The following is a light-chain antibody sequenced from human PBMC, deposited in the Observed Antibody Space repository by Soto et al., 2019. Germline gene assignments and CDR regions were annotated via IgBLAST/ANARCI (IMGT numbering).Light chain of an antibody. J-gene: IGKJ1*01. CDR2: AAS. V-gene: IGKV1-5*01. Sequence: DIRLTQSPATLSASVGDRVSFTCRASHYISMCLAWYQQKPGKAPKRLIYAASSLQSGVPSRFSGSGSGTEFTLTISSLQHDDFATYYCQQNNSYSWTFGQGTNVEI. CDR1: HYISMC. CDR3: QQNNSYSWT.